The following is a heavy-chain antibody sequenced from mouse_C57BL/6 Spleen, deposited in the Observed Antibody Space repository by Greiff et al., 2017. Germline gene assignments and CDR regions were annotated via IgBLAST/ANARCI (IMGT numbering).Heavy chain of an antibody. J-gene: IGHJ1*03. CDR2: IDPEDGDT. V-gene: IGHV14-1*01. CDR3: TTRDYGSSPYWYFDV. Sequence: EVQLQQSGAELVRPGASVKLSCTASGFNIKDYYMHWVKQRPEQGLEWIGRIDPEDGDTEYAPKFQGKATMTADTSSNTAYLQLSSLTSADTAVYYCTTRDYGSSPYWYFDVWGTGTTVTVSS. CDR1: GFNIKDYY. D-gene: IGHD1-1*01.